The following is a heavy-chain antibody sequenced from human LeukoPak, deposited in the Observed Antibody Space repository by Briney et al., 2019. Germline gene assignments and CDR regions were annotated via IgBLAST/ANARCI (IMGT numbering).Heavy chain of an antibody. CDR3: ANPDYYGSGSFDY. Sequence: ASVKVSCKASGGTFSSYAISWVRQAPGQGLEWMGRIIPILGIANYAQKFQGRVTITADKSTSTAYMELSRLRSEDTAVYYCANPDYYGSGSFDYWGQGTLVTVSS. D-gene: IGHD3-10*01. V-gene: IGHV1-69*04. J-gene: IGHJ4*02. CDR1: GGTFSSYA. CDR2: IIPILGIA.